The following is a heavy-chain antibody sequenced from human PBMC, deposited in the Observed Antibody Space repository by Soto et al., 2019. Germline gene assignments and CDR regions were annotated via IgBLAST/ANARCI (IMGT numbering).Heavy chain of an antibody. J-gene: IGHJ4*02. CDR1: GGSISTYY. D-gene: IGHD5-18*01. Sequence: PSETLSLTCTGSGGSISTYYWSWIRQPPGKGLEWIGYIYYSGSTNYNPSLKSRGTMSVDTSKNQFSLELNSVSAADRAVYYCARGSGTAMQDYWGQGTLVPVSS. CDR3: ARGSGTAMQDY. V-gene: IGHV4-59*01. CDR2: IYYSGST.